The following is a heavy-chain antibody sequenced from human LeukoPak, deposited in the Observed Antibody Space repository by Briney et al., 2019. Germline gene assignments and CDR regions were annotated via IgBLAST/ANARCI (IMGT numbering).Heavy chain of an antibody. J-gene: IGHJ3*02. Sequence: ASVKVSCKASGYTFTSYAMHWVRQAPGQRLEWMGWINAGNGNTKYSQKFQGRVTITRDTSASTAYMELSSLRSEDTAVYYCAREYYYDSSGYYEDAFDIWGQGTMITVSS. CDR1: GYTFTSYA. CDR2: INAGNGNT. V-gene: IGHV1-3*01. CDR3: AREYYYDSSGYYEDAFDI. D-gene: IGHD3-22*01.